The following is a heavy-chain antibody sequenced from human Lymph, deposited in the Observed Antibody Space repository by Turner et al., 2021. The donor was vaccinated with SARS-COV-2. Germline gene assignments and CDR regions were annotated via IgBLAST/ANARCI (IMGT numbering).Heavy chain of an antibody. D-gene: IGHD3-10*01. J-gene: IGHJ4*02. V-gene: IGHV3-30-3*01. Sequence: QVQLVESGGGVVQPGRSLLLSCAASGFAFSTYAMHWVRQAPGKGLEWVAVISYDGSNKYYADSVKGRFTISRDNSKNTLYLQMNSLRAEDTAVYYCARGPGGNYGPYFDYWGQGTLVTVSS. CDR2: ISYDGSNK. CDR1: GFAFSTYA. CDR3: ARGPGGNYGPYFDY.